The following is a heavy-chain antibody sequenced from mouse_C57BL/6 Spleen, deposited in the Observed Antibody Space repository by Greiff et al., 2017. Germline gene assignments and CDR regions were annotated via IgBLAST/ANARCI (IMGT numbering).Heavy chain of an antibody. J-gene: IGHJ2*01. CDR1: GYTFTSYW. CDR2: IYPSDSET. D-gene: IGHD2-1*01. CDR3: ARGNYGNYEGFDY. Sequence: VQLQQSGAELVRPGSSVKLSCKASGYTFTSYWMDWVKQRPGQGLEWIGNIYPSDSETHYNQKFKDKATLTVDKSSSTAYMQLSSLTSEDSAVYYCARGNYGNYEGFDYWGQGTTLTVSS. V-gene: IGHV1-61*01.